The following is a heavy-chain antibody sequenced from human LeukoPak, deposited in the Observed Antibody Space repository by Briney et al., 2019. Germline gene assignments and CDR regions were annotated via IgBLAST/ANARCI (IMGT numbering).Heavy chain of an antibody. CDR1: GYTFTSYG. V-gene: IGHV1-18*01. D-gene: IGHD3-10*01. CDR3: ARDAPLIKETYYYGSGTTTHLDY. J-gene: IGHJ4*02. Sequence: ASVKVSCKASGYTFTSYGISWVRQAPGQGLEWMGWISAYNGNTNYAQKLQGRVTMTTDTSTRTAYMELRSLRSDDTAVYYCARDAPLIKETYYYGSGTTTHLDYWGQGTLVTVSS. CDR2: ISAYNGNT.